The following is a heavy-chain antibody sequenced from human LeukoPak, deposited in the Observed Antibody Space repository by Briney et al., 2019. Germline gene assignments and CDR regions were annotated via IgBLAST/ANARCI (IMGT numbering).Heavy chain of an antibody. CDR1: GGTFSSYA. CDR2: IIPILGIA. D-gene: IGHD6-19*01. Sequence: SVKVSCKASGGTFSSYAISWVRQAPGQGLEWMGRIIPILGIANYAQKFQGRVTITADRSTSTAYMELRSLRSDDTAVYYCARDTGPYSSGWYGGYWGQGTLVTVSS. J-gene: IGHJ4*02. CDR3: ARDTGPYSSGWYGGY. V-gene: IGHV1-69*04.